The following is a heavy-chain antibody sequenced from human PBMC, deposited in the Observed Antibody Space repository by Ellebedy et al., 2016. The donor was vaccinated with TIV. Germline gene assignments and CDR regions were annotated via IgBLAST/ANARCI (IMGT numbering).Heavy chain of an antibody. V-gene: IGHV3-23*01. CDR1: GFTFSAYV. D-gene: IGHD3-9*01. CDR3: AKPYDILISPFHH. CDR2: MSEYDGRT. Sequence: PGGSLRLSCATSGFTFSAYVMAWVRQIPGKGLEWVSAMSEYDGRTFYADSVKGRFTISRDNSKNTLFLQMNSLKAEDTAVYYCAKPYDILISPFHHWGQGTLVTVSS. J-gene: IGHJ1*01.